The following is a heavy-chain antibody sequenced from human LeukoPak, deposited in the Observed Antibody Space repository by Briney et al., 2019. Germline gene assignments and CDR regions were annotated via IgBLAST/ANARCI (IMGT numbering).Heavy chain of an antibody. V-gene: IGHV3-21*01. CDR1: GFTFSSYS. CDR3: ARDSGHDVWSGHPMDV. CDR2: ISSSSSYI. D-gene: IGHD3-3*01. Sequence: PGGSLRLSCAASGFTFSSYSMNWVRQAPGKGLEWVSSISSSSSYIYYADSVKGRFTISRDNAKNSLYLQMNSLRAEDTAVYYCARDSGHDVWSGHPMDVWGKGTTVTVSS. J-gene: IGHJ6*03.